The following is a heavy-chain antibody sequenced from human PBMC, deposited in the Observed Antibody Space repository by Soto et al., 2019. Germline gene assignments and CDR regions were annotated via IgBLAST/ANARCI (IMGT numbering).Heavy chain of an antibody. CDR1: GYTFTSYA. V-gene: IGHV1-3*01. CDR2: INAGNGNT. J-gene: IGHJ4*02. D-gene: IGHD6-13*01. CDR3: ARDGVGASSSWPMDY. Sequence: QVQLVQSGAEVKKPGASVKVSCKASGYTFTSYAMHWVRQAPGHRPEWMGWINAGNGNTKYSQKFQGRVTITRDTSASTAYMELSSLRSEDTAVYYCARDGVGASSSWPMDYWGQGTLVTVSS.